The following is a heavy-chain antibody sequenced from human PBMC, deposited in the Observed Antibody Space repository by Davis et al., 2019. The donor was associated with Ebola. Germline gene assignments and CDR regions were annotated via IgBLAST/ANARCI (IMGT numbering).Heavy chain of an antibody. CDR3: ARDEDIVPCGY. D-gene: IGHD2-8*01. CDR2: INPNSGGT. Sequence: ASVKVSCKASGYTFTSYGISWVRQAPGQGLEWMGRINPNSGGTNYAQKFQGRVTMTRDTSISTAYMELSRLRSDDTAVYYCARDEDIVPCGYWGQGTLVTVSS. CDR1: GYTFTSYG. V-gene: IGHV1-2*06. J-gene: IGHJ4*02.